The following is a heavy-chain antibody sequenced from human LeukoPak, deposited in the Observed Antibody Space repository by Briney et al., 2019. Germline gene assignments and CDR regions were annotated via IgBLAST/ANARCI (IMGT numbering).Heavy chain of an antibody. CDR1: GSTFDDYA. CDR3: AKDIGGYGAYFDY. J-gene: IGHJ4*02. D-gene: IGHD4-17*01. V-gene: IGHV3-9*01. Sequence: GGSLRLSCAASGSTFDDYAMHWVRQAPGKGLEWVSGISWNSGSIGYADSVKGRFTISRDNAKNSLYLQMNSLRAEDTALYYCAKDIGGYGAYFDYWGQGTLVTVSS. CDR2: ISWNSGSI.